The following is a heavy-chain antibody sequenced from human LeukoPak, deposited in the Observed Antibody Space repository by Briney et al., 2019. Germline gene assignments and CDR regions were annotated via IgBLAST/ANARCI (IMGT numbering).Heavy chain of an antibody. D-gene: IGHD5-24*01. CDR2: IYYSGST. CDR1: GGSISSSSYY. CDR3: ARESRDGYNNY. Sequence: SETLSLTCTVSGGSISSSSYYWGWIRQPPGKGLEWIGSIYYSGSTYYNPSLKSRVTISVDTSKNQFSLKLSSVTAADTAVYYCARESRDGYNNYWGQGTLVTVSS. V-gene: IGHV4-39*07. J-gene: IGHJ4*02.